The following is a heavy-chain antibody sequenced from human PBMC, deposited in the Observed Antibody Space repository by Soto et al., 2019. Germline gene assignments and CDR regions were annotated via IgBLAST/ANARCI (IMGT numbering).Heavy chain of an antibody. D-gene: IGHD6-19*01. V-gene: IGHV3-23*01. CDR3: AKLGSRAVAGRHRGY. CDR1: GFTFSSYA. Sequence: GGSLRLSCAASGFTFSSYAMSWVRQAPGKGLEWVSAISGSGGSTYYADSVKGRFTISRDNSKNTLYLQMNSLRAEDTAVYYCAKLGSRAVAGRHRGYWGQGTLVTVSS. CDR2: ISGSGGST. J-gene: IGHJ4*02.